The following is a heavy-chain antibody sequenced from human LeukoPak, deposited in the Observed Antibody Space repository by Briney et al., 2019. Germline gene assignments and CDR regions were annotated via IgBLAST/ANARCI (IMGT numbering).Heavy chain of an antibody. V-gene: IGHV3-53*01. Sequence: GGSLRLSCAVSGFPVSNNYMSWVRQAPGKGLEWVSVLYSAGSAYYGDSVKGRFTISTDNSKNTLYLQMNSLRAEDTAVYYCARVSTTQFYYDKSGFLDYWGQGTLVTVSS. CDR3: ARVSTTQFYYDKSGFLDY. CDR2: LYSAGSA. CDR1: GFPVSNNY. D-gene: IGHD3-22*01. J-gene: IGHJ4*02.